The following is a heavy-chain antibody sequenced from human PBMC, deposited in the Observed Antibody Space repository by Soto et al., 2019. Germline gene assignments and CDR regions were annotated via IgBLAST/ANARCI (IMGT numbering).Heavy chain of an antibody. CDR2: ICWDGDE. V-gene: IGHV2-5*02. CDR1: GFSLTTTGGG. CDR3: AHRGGCSAASCFSSYFAP. Sequence: QITLKESGPTLVRPTQTLTLTCTFSGFSLTTTGGGVAWIRQPPGKALGCLGIICWDGDERYSPSLRSRLTITKDTSRNQVVLTMTNMDPVDTATYYCAHRGGCSAASCFSSYFAPVGQGTLVTVSS. D-gene: IGHD2-15*01. J-gene: IGHJ5*02.